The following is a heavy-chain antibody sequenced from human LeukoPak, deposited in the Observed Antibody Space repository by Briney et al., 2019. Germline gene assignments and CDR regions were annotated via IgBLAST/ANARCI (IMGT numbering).Heavy chain of an antibody. Sequence: GRSLRLSCAASGFTFSSYGMHWVRQAPGKGLEWVAVIWYDGSNKYYADSVKGRFTISRDNSKNTLYLQMNSLRAEDTAVYYCARDPGPALLPHYGMDVWGQGTTVTVSS. CDR3: ARDPGPALLPHYGMDV. D-gene: IGHD2-15*01. J-gene: IGHJ6*02. CDR1: GFTFSSYG. V-gene: IGHV3-33*01. CDR2: IWYDGSNK.